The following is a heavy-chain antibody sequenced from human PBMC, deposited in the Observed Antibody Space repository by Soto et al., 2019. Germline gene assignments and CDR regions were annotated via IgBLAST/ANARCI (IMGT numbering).Heavy chain of an antibody. V-gene: IGHV3-48*02. CDR3: ARFRGGGGTAMVLGDAFDI. D-gene: IGHD5-18*01. J-gene: IGHJ3*02. Sequence: GGSLRLSCAASGFTFSSYSMNRVRQAPGKGLEWVSYISSSSSTIYYADSVKGRFTISRDNAKNSLYLQMNSLRDEDTAVYYCARFRGGGGTAMVLGDAFDIWGQGTMVTVSS. CDR1: GFTFSSYS. CDR2: ISSSSSTI.